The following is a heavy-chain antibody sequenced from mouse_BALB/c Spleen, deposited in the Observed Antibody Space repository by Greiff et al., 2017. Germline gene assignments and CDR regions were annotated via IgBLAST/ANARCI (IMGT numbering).Heavy chain of an antibody. CDR3: ARAYYRYDGAMDY. CDR1: GYTFTDYY. J-gene: IGHJ4*01. Sequence: VQLHQSGAELARPGASVKLSCKASGYTFTDYYINWVKQRPGQGLEWIGEIYPGSGNTYYNEKFKGKATLTADKSSSTAYMQLSSLTSEDSAVYFCARAYYRYDGAMDYWGQGTSVTVSA. D-gene: IGHD2-14*01. V-gene: IGHV1-77*01. CDR2: IYPGSGNT.